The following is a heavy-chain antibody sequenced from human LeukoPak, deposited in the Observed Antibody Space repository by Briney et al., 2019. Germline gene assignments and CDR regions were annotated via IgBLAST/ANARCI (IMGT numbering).Heavy chain of an antibody. Sequence: LSGGSLRLSCAASGFTFSSYAMSWVRQAPGKGLEWVSAISGSGGSTYYADSVKGRFTISRDNSKNTLYLQMNSLRAEDTAVYYCAKVGMATGPPDYWGQGTLVTVSS. J-gene: IGHJ4*02. D-gene: IGHD5-24*01. CDR3: AKVGMATGPPDY. V-gene: IGHV3-23*01. CDR2: ISGSGGST. CDR1: GFTFSSYA.